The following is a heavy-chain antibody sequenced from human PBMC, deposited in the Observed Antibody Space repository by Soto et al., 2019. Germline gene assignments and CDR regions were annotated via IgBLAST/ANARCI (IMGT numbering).Heavy chain of an antibody. V-gene: IGHV1-69*13. CDR1: GGTFSSYA. J-gene: IGHJ4*02. Sequence: ASVKVSCKASGGTFSSYAISWVRQAPGQGLEWMGGIIPIFGTANYAQKFQGRVKITADESTSTAYMELSSLRSEDTAVYYCAAGGDSSGIVDYWGPGTLVTVSS. CDR3: AAGGDSSGIVDY. D-gene: IGHD6-19*01. CDR2: IIPIFGTA.